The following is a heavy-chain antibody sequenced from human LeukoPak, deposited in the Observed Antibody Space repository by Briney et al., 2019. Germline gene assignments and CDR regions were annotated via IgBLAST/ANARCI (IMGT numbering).Heavy chain of an antibody. CDR2: IIPIFGTA. V-gene: IGHV1-69*13. CDR1: GGTFSSYA. Sequence: SVKVSCKASGGTFSSYAISWVRQAPGQGLEWMGGIIPIFGTANYAQKFQGRVTITADESTSTAYMELSSLRSEDTAVYYCARDRAPLTTTAVGFDPWGQGSPVTVSS. CDR3: ARDRAPLTTTAVGFDP. J-gene: IGHJ5*02. D-gene: IGHD4/OR15-4a*01.